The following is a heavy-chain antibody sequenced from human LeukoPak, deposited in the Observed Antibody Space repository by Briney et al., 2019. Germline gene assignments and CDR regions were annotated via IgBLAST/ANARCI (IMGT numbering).Heavy chain of an antibody. Sequence: PGGSLRLSCAASGFTFSSYAMHWVRQAPGKGLEWVAVISYDGSNKYYADSVKGRFTISRDNSKNTLYLQMNSLRAEDTAVYYCARDQIVVVIAIVVYYYGMEVWGQGTTVTVSS. CDR2: ISYDGSNK. CDR1: GFTFSSYA. CDR3: ARDQIVVVIAIVVYYYGMEV. J-gene: IGHJ6*02. D-gene: IGHD2-21*01. V-gene: IGHV3-30*04.